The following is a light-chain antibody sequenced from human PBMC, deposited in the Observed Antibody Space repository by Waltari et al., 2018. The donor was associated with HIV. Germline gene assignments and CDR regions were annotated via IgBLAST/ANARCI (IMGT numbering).Light chain of an antibody. CDR3: QQYLGSPRT. Sequence: EIVLTQSPGTLSLSPGERVTLSCRASERIDTTFLAWYQQKRDQAPRLLILGASRRATGIQDRVSGSGSGTDFTRTIDRLDPEDFAVYYCQQYLGSPRTFGQGTKVEIK. CDR1: ERIDTTF. CDR2: GAS. J-gene: IGKJ1*01. V-gene: IGKV3-20*01.